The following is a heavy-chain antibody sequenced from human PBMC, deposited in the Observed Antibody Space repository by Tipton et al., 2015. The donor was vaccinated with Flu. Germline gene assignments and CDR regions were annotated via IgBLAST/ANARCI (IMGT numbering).Heavy chain of an antibody. Sequence: TLSLTCTVSGGSISSSSYYWGWIRQPPGKGLEWIGSIYYSGSTYYNPSLKSRVTISVDTSKNQFSLKLSPVTAADTAVYYCARRVAVAAHFDYWGQGTLVTVSS. V-gene: IGHV4-39*01. J-gene: IGHJ4*02. CDR3: ARRVAVAAHFDY. CDR2: IYYSGST. CDR1: GGSISSSSYY. D-gene: IGHD6-19*01.